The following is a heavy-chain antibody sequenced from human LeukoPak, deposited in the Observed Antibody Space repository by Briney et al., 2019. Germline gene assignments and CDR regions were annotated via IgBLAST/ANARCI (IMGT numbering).Heavy chain of an antibody. CDR2: IIPIFGTA. J-gene: IGHJ6*03. D-gene: IGHD5-24*01. Sequence: SVKVSCKASGGTFSSYAISWVRQAPGQGLEWMGGIIPIFGTANYAQKFQGRVTITADESTSTAYMELSSLRSEDTAVYYCAREVEPLYYYYYKDVWGKGTTVTVSS. CDR3: AREVEPLYYYYYKDV. V-gene: IGHV1-69*01. CDR1: GGTFSSYA.